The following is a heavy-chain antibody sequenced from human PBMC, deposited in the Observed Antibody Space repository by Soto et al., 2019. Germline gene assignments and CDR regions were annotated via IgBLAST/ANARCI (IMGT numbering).Heavy chain of an antibody. J-gene: IGHJ5*02. D-gene: IGHD2-21*02. CDR2: VYHTGDT. Sequence: LPLACGVSGGTRAGSHWWSWVRQSPGGGLEWIGNVYHTGDTNFNPSLQSRVTISVDKSNNQFSLRLNSLTAADTAAYFCAREIVTAGGNNYFDPWGPGTLVTVSS. CDR3: AREIVTAGGNNYFDP. V-gene: IGHV4-4*01. CDR1: GGTRAGSHW.